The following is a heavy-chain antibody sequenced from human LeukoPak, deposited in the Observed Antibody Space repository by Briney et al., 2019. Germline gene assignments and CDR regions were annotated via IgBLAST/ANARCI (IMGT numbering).Heavy chain of an antibody. CDR3: ARAFWGAAAFYYYYYYYMDV. D-gene: IGHD6-13*01. V-gene: IGHV3-74*01. CDR1: GFNFGSYS. J-gene: IGHJ6*03. CDR2: INSDGSST. Sequence: PGGSLRLSCAASGFNFGSYSMTWVRQAPGKGLVWVSRINSDGSSTSYADSVKGRFTISRDDAKNTLYLQMNSLRAEDTAVYYCARAFWGAAAFYYYYYYYMDVWGKGTTVTISS.